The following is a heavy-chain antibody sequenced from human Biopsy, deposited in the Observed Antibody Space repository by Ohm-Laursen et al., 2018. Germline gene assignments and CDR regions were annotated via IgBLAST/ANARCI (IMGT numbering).Heavy chain of an antibody. D-gene: IGHD3-3*01. CDR3: AADADGYYTEFDY. J-gene: IGHJ4*02. CDR2: IVPILGHL. Sequence: SVKVSCKASGGPSSNYAFSWVRQAPGQGLEWVGRIVPILGHLNYAQRFQGRVSITADKSTTYVYMELSRLTSGDTAVYYCAADADGYYTEFDYWGPGTLVTVST. V-gene: IGHV1-69*04. CDR1: GGPSSNYA.